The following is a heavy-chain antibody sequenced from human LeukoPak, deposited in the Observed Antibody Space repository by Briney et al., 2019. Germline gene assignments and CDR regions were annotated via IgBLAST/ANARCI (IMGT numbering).Heavy chain of an antibody. J-gene: IGHJ6*04. V-gene: IGHV4-34*01. CDR3: ARDHYYGSGSYGDYYYGMDV. CDR2: INHSGST. Sequence: ETLSLTCAVYGGSFSGYYWSWIRQPPGKGLEWIGEINHSGSTNYNPSLTSRVTISVDTSKNQFSLKLSSVTAADTAVYYCARDHYYGSGSYGDYYYGMDVWGKGTTVTVSS. D-gene: IGHD3-10*01. CDR1: GGSFSGYY.